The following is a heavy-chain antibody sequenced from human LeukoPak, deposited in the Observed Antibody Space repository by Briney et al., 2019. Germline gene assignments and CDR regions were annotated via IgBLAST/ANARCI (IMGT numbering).Heavy chain of an antibody. Sequence: GGSLRLPCAASGFTFSSYGMHWVRQAPGKGLEWVAVISYDGSNKYYADSVKGRFTISRDNSKNTLYLQMNSLRAEDTAVYYCAKDTRSWYDYYYGMDVWGQGTTVTVSS. CDR1: GFTFSSYG. CDR2: ISYDGSNK. V-gene: IGHV3-30*18. CDR3: AKDTRSWYDYYYGMDV. D-gene: IGHD6-13*01. J-gene: IGHJ6*02.